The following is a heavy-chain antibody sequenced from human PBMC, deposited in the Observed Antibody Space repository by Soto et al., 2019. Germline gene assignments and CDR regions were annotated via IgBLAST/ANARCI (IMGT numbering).Heavy chain of an antibody. CDR2: IIPHYNTL. CDR3: ASGASRWYPYFFDS. V-gene: IGHV1-69*01. CDR1: EGTFNSYA. D-gene: IGHD6-13*01. Sequence: QAQVVQSGAEVRKPGSSVKLSCKASEGTFNSYAIAWVRKAPGQGLEWMGGIIPHYNTLNYAQKFQDRVTITADDSTNTVYMELSSLRSDDTAVYFCASGASRWYPYFFDSWAQGTLVTVSS. J-gene: IGHJ5*01.